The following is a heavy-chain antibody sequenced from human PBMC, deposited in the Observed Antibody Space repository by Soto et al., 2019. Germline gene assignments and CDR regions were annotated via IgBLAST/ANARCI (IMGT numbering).Heavy chain of an antibody. CDR1: GFTFTSSA. J-gene: IGHJ3*02. D-gene: IGHD6-6*01. V-gene: IGHV1-58*01. CDR2: IVVGSGNT. Sequence: ASVKVSCKASGFTFTSSAVQWVRQARGQRLEWIGWIVVGSGNTNYAQKFQERVTITRDMSTSTAYMELSSLRSEDTAVYYCAAGYGYSSSSGTFDIWGQGTMVTVSS. CDR3: AAGYGYSSSSGTFDI.